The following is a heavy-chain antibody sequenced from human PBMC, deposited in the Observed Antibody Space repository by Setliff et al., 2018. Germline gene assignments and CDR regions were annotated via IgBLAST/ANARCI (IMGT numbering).Heavy chain of an antibody. CDR1: GFTFRTYW. V-gene: IGHV3-7*01. Sequence: PGGSLRLSCAASGFTFRTYWMCWVRQAPGKGLEWVAHIQQDGGVKYYTDSVKGRFTFSRDSAKNSLYLQMNSLRAEDTAVYYCARDQGSYGYRAFDFWGQGTLVTVSS. D-gene: IGHD5-18*01. J-gene: IGHJ4*02. CDR3: ARDQGSYGYRAFDF. CDR2: IQQDGGVK.